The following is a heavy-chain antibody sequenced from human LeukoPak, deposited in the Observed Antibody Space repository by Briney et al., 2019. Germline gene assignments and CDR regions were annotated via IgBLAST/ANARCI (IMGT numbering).Heavy chain of an antibody. Sequence: PSETLSLTCTVSGGSISRTSYYWGWIRQPPGEGLEWIGSNFYSGNTYYNPSLESRLTISADTSKNQFSLNLNSVTAADTAVYFCARGDSSTWFPSGLHIDHWGQGILVSVSS. D-gene: IGHD6-13*01. CDR1: GGSISRTSYY. J-gene: IGHJ4*02. V-gene: IGHV4-39*07. CDR2: NFYSGNT. CDR3: ARGDSSTWFPSGLHIDH.